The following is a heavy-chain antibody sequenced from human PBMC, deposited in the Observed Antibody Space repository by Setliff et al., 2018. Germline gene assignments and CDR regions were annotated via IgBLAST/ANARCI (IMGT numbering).Heavy chain of an antibody. J-gene: IGHJ4*02. Sequence: PSETLSLTCTVSGSSISSHYWSWIRQPPGKGLEWIGYIYYNGSTNYNPSLKSRVTMSVDVSKSQFSLRLSSVTAADTAVYYCARGGTFRYFDFWGQGAPVTVSS. CDR1: GSSISSHY. V-gene: IGHV4-59*11. D-gene: IGHD5-12*01. CDR2: IYYNGST. CDR3: ARGGTFRYFDF.